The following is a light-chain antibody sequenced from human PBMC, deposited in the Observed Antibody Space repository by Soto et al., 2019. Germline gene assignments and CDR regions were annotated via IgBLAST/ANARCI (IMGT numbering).Light chain of an antibody. CDR1: QSVSSN. J-gene: IGKJ1*01. Sequence: EIVMTQSPAILSVSPGERATLSCRASQSVSSNLAWYQQKPGQAPRLLISGASTRATGIPDRSSGGGSGTEFTLTISSLQSEDFAVYYCQQYNNWPPWTFGQGTKVDIK. CDR3: QQYNNWPPWT. V-gene: IGKV3-15*01. CDR2: GAS.